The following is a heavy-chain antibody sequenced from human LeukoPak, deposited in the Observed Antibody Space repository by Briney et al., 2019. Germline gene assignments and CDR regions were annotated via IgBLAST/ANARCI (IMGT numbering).Heavy chain of an antibody. CDR3: AREYWGNLDY. D-gene: IGHD7-27*01. V-gene: IGHV5-51*01. CDR1: GYSFTSYL. J-gene: IGHJ4*02. CDR2: IHPGDSSA. Sequence: GESLKISCKPSGYSFTSYLIAWVRQMPGKGLEWMGIIHPGDSSARYSPSFQGQVTVSVDQSITTAYLQWTSLKASDTAMYYCAREYWGNLDYWGQGTLVTVSS.